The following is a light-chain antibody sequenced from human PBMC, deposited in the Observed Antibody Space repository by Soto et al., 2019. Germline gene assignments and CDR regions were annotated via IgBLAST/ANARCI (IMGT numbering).Light chain of an antibody. CDR1: QSVSNNY. CDR3: QQYGSSPQT. Sequence: EIVLTQSPGTLSLSPGARAPLSCRASQSVSNNYLAWYLQKPGQAPRLLIYGASSRATGIPDRFSASGSGTDFSLTISRLEPEDFAVYYCQQYGSSPQTFGQGTKVDI. J-gene: IGKJ1*01. CDR2: GAS. V-gene: IGKV3-20*01.